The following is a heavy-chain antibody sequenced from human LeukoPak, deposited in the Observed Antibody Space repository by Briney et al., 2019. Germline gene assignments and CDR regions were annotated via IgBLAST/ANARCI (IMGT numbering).Heavy chain of an antibody. CDR3: AREEYYFDY. CDR1: GFTFSTYA. CDR2: ISYDGSNK. D-gene: IGHD2/OR15-2a*01. Sequence: GGSLRLSCAASGFTFSTYAMHWVRQAPGRGLAWVAVISYDGSNKYYADSVKGRFTTSRDNSKNTLYLQMNSLRAEDTAVYYCAREEYYFDYWGQGTLVTVSS. J-gene: IGHJ4*02. V-gene: IGHV3-30*04.